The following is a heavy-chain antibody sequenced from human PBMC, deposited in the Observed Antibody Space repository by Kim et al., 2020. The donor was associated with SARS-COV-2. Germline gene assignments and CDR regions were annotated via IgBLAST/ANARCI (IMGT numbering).Heavy chain of an antibody. CDR2: IKQDGSEK. Sequence: GGSLRLSCAASGFTFSNYWMSWVRQAPGKGLEWVANIKQDGSEKYYVDSVKGRFTISRDNAKNSLYLQMNSLRAEDTAVYYCARVSSWISGYYGRVDYWGQGTLVTVSS. J-gene: IGHJ4*02. CDR3: ARVSSWISGYYGRVDY. D-gene: IGHD3-22*01. V-gene: IGHV3-7*03. CDR1: GFTFSNYW.